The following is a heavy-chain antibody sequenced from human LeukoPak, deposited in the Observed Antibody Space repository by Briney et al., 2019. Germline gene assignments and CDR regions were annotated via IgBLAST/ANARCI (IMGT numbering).Heavy chain of an antibody. CDR3: ARSIVVVPAATPYMDV. CDR2: IYYSGST. Sequence: SETLSLTCTVSGGSISSSSYYWGWIRQPPGKGLEWIGSIYYSGSTYYNPSLKSRVTISVDTSKNQFSLKLSSVTAADTAVYYCARSIVVVPAATPYMDVWGKGTTVTVSS. CDR1: GGSISSSSYY. J-gene: IGHJ6*03. V-gene: IGHV4-39*01. D-gene: IGHD2-2*01.